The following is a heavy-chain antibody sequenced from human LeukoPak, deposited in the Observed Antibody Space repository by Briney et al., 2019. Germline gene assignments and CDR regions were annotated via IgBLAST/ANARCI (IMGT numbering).Heavy chain of an antibody. D-gene: IGHD2/OR15-2a*01. CDR1: GYAFTVRY. CDR3: STEDKYCKTTTCDDY. J-gene: IGHJ4*02. CDR2: IKPVSGFT. V-gene: IGHV1-2*02. Sequence: GASVKVSCKASGYAFTVRYMHWVRQVPGQGLEWMGFIKPVSGFTNYAEKFQDRVTMSRDTSITTVYMELSSLGSGDTALYYCSTEDKYCKTTTCDDYWGQGTLVTVSS.